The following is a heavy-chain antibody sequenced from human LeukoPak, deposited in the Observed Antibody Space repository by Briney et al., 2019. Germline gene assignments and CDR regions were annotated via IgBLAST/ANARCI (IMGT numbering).Heavy chain of an antibody. D-gene: IGHD4-17*01. CDR1: GFTVSSNY. V-gene: IGHV3-53*04. CDR3: ATPLYGDSRRYYYYGMDV. J-gene: IGHJ6*02. CDR2: IYSGGST. Sequence: GGSLRLSCAASGFTVSSNYMSWVRQAPGKGLEWVSVIYSGGSTYYADSVKGRFTISRHNSKNTLYLQMNSLRAEDTAVYYCATPLYGDSRRYYYYGMDVWGQGTAVTVSS.